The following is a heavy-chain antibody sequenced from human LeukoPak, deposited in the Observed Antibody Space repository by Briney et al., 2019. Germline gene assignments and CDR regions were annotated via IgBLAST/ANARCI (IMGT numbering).Heavy chain of an antibody. CDR1: GYTFTSYA. V-gene: IGHV1-3*01. J-gene: IGHJ5*02. CDR3: ARDNGYCSGGSCYTRNWFDP. D-gene: IGHD2-15*01. CDR2: INAGNGNT. Sequence: ASVKVSCKASGYTFTSYAMHWVRQAPGQRLEWMGWINAGNGNTKYSQKFQGRVTITRDTSASTAYVELSSLRSEDTAVYYCARDNGYCSGGSCYTRNWFDPWGQGTLVTVSS.